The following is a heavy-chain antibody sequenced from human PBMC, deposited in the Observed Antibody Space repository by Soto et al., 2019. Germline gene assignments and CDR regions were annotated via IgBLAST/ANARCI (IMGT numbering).Heavy chain of an antibody. V-gene: IGHV3-23*01. J-gene: IGHJ5*02. D-gene: IGHD3-9*01. CDR3: AKDPRVLRYFDWLP. CDR1: GFTFSSYA. CDR2: ISGSGGST. Sequence: GVSLRLSFAASGFTFSSYAMSWVRQAPGKGLEWVSAISGSGGSTHYADSVKGRFTISRDNSKNTLYLQMNSLRAEDTAVYYCAKDPRVLRYFDWLPWGQGTLVTVSS.